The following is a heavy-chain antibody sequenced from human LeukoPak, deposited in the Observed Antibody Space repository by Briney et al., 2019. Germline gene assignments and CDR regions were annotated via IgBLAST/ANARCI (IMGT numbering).Heavy chain of an antibody. V-gene: IGHV3-74*01. J-gene: IGHJ4*02. CDR1: GFTFSSYW. Sequence: GGSLRLSCAVSGFTFSSYWMHWIRQAPGKGLVWVSRIDRDGSRINYADSVKGRFTISRDNGENTLFLQMNSLRAEDAAVYYCVRGNDYGGPHYWGQGTLVTVSS. CDR3: VRGNDYGGPHY. CDR2: IDRDGSRI. D-gene: IGHD4-23*01.